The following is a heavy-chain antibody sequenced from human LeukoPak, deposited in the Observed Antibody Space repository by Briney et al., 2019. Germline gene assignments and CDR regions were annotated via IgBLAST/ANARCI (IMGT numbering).Heavy chain of an antibody. Sequence: PGGSLRLSCAASGFTFSSYAMHWVRQAPGKGLEWVAVISYDGSNKYYADSVKGRFTISRDNSKNTLYLQMNSLRAEDTAVYYCAKEGELGYFDYWGQGTLVTVSS. CDR2: ISYDGSNK. D-gene: IGHD1-26*01. CDR1: GFTFSSYA. V-gene: IGHV3-30-3*01. J-gene: IGHJ4*02. CDR3: AKEGELGYFDY.